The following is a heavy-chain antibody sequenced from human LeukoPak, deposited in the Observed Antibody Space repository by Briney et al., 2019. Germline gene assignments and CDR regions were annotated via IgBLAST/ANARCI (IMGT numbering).Heavy chain of an antibody. CDR3: ASRRHSSGSLYYFDY. Sequence: GGSLRLSCAASGFTVSSNYMSWVRQAPGKGLEWVSVIYSGGSTYYADSVKGRFTISRDNSKNTLYLQMNSLRAEDTAVYYCASRRHSSGSLYYFDYWGQGTLVTVSS. J-gene: IGHJ4*02. CDR2: IYSGGST. CDR1: GFTVSSNY. V-gene: IGHV3-53*01. D-gene: IGHD6-19*01.